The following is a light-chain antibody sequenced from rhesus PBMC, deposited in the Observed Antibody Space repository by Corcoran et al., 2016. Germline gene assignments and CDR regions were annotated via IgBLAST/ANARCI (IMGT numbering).Light chain of an antibody. Sequence: DIQMTQSPSSLSASVGDTVTITCRASQGISSWLAWYQPKPGKAPKLLIYKASSLQSGVPSRFSGSGSGTDFTLTIRSLQSEDFATYYCQQYSSRPFTFGPGTKLDIK. CDR2: KAS. CDR3: QQYSSRPFT. V-gene: IGKV1-22*01. CDR1: QGISSW. J-gene: IGKJ3*01.